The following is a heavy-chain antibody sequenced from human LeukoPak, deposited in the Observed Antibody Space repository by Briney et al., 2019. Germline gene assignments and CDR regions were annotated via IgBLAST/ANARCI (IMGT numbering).Heavy chain of an antibody. J-gene: IGHJ4*02. CDR1: GGSFSGYY. CDR3: ARGQILQY. Sequence: SETLSLTCAVYGGSFSGYYWSWIRQPPGKGLEWIGEINHSGSTNYNPSLKSRVTISVDTSKNQFSLKLSSVIAADTAVYYCARGQILQYWGQGTLVTVSS. D-gene: IGHD2-15*01. CDR2: INHSGST. V-gene: IGHV4-34*01.